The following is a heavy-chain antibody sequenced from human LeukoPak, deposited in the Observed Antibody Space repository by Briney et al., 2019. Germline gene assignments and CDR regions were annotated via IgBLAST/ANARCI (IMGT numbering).Heavy chain of an antibody. J-gene: IGHJ4*02. CDR1: GFTFSSYW. CDR3: ARELGYYDSSGYYKN. V-gene: IGHV3-48*01. CDR2: ISSSSSTI. D-gene: IGHD3-22*01. Sequence: GGSLRLSCAASGFTFSSYWMNWVRQAPGKGLEWVSYISSSSSTIYYADSVKGRFTISRDNAKNSLYLQMNSLRAEDTAVYYCARELGYYDSSGYYKNWGQGTLVTVSS.